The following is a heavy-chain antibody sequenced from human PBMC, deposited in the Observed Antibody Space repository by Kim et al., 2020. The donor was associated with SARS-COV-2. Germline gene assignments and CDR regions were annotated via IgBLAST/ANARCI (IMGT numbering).Heavy chain of an antibody. D-gene: IGHD6-13*01. J-gene: IGHJ4*02. CDR2: ISAYNGNT. CDR1: GYTFTSYG. CDR3: AREDSSSWYSPDFYFDY. V-gene: IGHV1-18*01. Sequence: ASVKVSCKASGYTFTSYGISWVRQAPGQGLEWMGWISAYNGNTNYAQKLQGRVTMTTDTSTSTAYMELRSLRSDDTAVYYCAREDSSSWYSPDFYFDYWGQGTLVTVSS.